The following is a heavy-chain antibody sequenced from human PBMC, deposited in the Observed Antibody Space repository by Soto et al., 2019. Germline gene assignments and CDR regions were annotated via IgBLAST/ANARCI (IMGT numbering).Heavy chain of an antibody. Sequence: PGGSLRLSCAASGFTFSSYSINWIRQAPGKGLKWVSSISSSGGFVFYADSVKGRFTISRDDARNSVYLEMNSLRAEDTAVYYCARGGNGFDYWGQGTLGTVS. D-gene: IGHD5-12*01. J-gene: IGHJ4*02. V-gene: IGHV3-21*01. CDR3: ARGGNGFDY. CDR1: GFTFSSYS. CDR2: ISSSGGFV.